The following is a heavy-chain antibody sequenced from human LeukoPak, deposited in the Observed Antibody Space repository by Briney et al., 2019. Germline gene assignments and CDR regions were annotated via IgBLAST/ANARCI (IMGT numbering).Heavy chain of an antibody. J-gene: IGHJ6*02. D-gene: IGHD1-1*01. Sequence: ASVKVSCKASGYTFTGYYMHWVRQAPGQGLEWMGWINPNSGGTNYAQKFQGWVTMTRDTSISTAYMELSRLRSEDTAVYYCAIPSYDNYYYYGMDVWGQGTTVTVSS. V-gene: IGHV1-2*04. CDR1: GYTFTGYY. CDR2: INPNSGGT. CDR3: AIPSYDNYYYYGMDV.